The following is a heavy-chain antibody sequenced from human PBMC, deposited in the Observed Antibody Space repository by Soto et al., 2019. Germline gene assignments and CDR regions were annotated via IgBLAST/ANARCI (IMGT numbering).Heavy chain of an antibody. CDR2: ISDSGDNI. J-gene: IGHJ6*02. V-gene: IGHV3-23*01. CDR3: AKDEILVAGIVYYYGMDV. CDR1: GFTFSSYA. D-gene: IGHD6-19*01. Sequence: PGGSLRLSCAASGFTFSSYAMSWVRQAPGKGLEWVSIISDSGDNIYYADSVKGRFTISRDNSKNTLYLQMNSLRAEDTAVYYFAKDEILVAGIVYYYGMDVWGQGTTVTVSS.